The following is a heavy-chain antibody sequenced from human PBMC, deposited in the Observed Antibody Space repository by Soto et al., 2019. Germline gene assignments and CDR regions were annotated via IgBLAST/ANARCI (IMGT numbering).Heavy chain of an antibody. CDR1: GFTFDDYA. CDR2: ISWNSGTI. J-gene: IGHJ6*02. D-gene: IGHD4-17*01. Sequence: EVQLVESGGGLVQPGRSLRLSCAASGFTFDDYAMHWVRQAPGKGLEWVSGISWNSGTIGYADSVKGPFTISRDNAKNSLYLQMNSLRAEDTALYYCAKDLQYVDYVPLHFYGMDVWGQGTTVTVSS. CDR3: AKDLQYVDYVPLHFYGMDV. V-gene: IGHV3-9*01.